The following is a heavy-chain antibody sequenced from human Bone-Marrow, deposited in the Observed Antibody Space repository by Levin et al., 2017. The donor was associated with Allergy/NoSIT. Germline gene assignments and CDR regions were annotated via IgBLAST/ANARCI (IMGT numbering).Heavy chain of an antibody. CDR2: ISDDGDDE. J-gene: IGHJ6*02. CDR1: GFTFSSHA. D-gene: IGHD2-2*01. CDR3: ARDIGKFCSITNCLYGMDV. Sequence: QAGGSLRLSCAASGFTFSSHAMHWVRQAPGKGLEWVAIISDDGDDEFYADSVKGRFTISRDTSKNTLYLQMNSLRAEDTAVYYCARDIGKFCSITNCLYGMDVWGQGTTVTVSS. V-gene: IGHV3-30-3*01.